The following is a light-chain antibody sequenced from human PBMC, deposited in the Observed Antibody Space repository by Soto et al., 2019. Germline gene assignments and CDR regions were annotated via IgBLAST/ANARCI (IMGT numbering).Light chain of an antibody. CDR2: GAS. V-gene: IGKV3-20*01. J-gene: IGKJ4*01. CDR1: QSVSSY. Sequence: EIVLTQSPSTLSLSLVERSTLSCRASQSVSSYLAWYQQKPGQAPRLLIYGASNRATGLPDRFSGSGSGTDFTLTISRLEPEDFAFYYCHHYGSSFGGGTKVDIK. CDR3: HHYGSS.